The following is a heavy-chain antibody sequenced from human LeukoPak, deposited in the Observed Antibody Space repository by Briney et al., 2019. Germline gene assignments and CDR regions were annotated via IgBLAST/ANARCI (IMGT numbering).Heavy chain of an antibody. Sequence: PGGSLRLSCAASGFIFRNYAMHWVRQAPGKGLEWVAAISYDGSIKDYADSVKGRFTISRDNSQNTLDLQMNSLRGEDTGVYFCARVYSSGWSYWGQGTLVTVSS. CDR2: ISYDGSIK. V-gene: IGHV3-30-3*01. CDR3: ARVYSSGWSY. J-gene: IGHJ4*02. D-gene: IGHD6-19*01. CDR1: GFIFRNYA.